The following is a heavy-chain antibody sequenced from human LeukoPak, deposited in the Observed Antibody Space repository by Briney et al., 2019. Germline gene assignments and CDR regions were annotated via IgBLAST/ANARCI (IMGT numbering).Heavy chain of an antibody. CDR3: ATDPGLVAARPRGWFDP. J-gene: IGHJ5*02. D-gene: IGHD6-6*01. CDR2: IIPIFGTA. CDR1: GGAFSSYA. V-gene: IGHV1-69*05. Sequence: SVKVSCKASGGAFSSYAISWVRQAPGQGLEWMGRIIPIFGTANYAQKFQGRVTITTDESTSTAYMELSSLRSEDTAVYYCATDPGLVAARPRGWFDPWGQGTLVTVSS.